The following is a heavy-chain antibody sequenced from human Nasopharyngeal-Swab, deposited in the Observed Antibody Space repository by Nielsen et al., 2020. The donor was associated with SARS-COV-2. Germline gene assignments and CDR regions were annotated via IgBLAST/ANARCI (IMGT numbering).Heavy chain of an antibody. CDR2: ISYDGSNK. Sequence: GGSLRLSCAASGFTFSSYGMHWVRQAPGKGLEWVAVISYDGSNKYYADSVKGRFTISRDNSKNTLYLQMNSLRAEDTAVYHCARKRPGVGEGSYYFDYWGQGTLVTVSS. CDR3: ARKRPGVGEGSYYFDY. D-gene: IGHD1-26*01. V-gene: IGHV3-30*03. CDR1: GFTFSSYG. J-gene: IGHJ4*02.